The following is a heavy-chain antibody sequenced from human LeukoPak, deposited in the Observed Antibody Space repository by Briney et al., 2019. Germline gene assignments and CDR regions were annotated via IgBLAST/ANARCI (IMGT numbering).Heavy chain of an antibody. V-gene: IGHV1-2*06. D-gene: IGHD3-10*01. CDR1: GYTFTGYY. Sequence: GASVKVSCKXSGYTFTGYYMHWVRQAPGQGLEWMGRINPNSGGTNYAQKFQGRVTMTRDTSISTAYMELSSLKSYDTAVYYCARSGVDNWFDPWGQGTLVTVSS. CDR3: ARSGVDNWFDP. CDR2: INPNSGGT. J-gene: IGHJ5*02.